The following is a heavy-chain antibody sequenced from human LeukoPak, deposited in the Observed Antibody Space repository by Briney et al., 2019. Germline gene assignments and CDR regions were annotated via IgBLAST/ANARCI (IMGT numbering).Heavy chain of an antibody. CDR1: GFTFSDYY. D-gene: IGHD1-26*01. CDR3: AREGYSGSYRVFDY. J-gene: IGHJ4*02. CDR2: ISSSSSYI. V-gene: IGHV3-11*05. Sequence: GGSLRLSCAASGFTFSDYYMSWIRQAPGKGLEWVSYISSSSSYINYADSVKGRFTISRDNAKNSLYLQMNSLRAEDTAVYYCAREGYSGSYRVFDYWGQGTLVTVSS.